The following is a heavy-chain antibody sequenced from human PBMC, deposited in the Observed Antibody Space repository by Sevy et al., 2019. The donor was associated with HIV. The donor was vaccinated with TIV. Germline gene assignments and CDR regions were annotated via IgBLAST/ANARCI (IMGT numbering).Heavy chain of an antibody. CDR3: ATHAGIAAAGRVFDY. J-gene: IGHJ4*02. Sequence: GGSLRLSCVASGFTFSDHYMEWVRQAPGKGLEWVGRTRNKADGYTTEYAASVKGRFTISRDDSKNSLYVQMNSLKTEDTAVYYCATHAGIAAAGRVFDYWGQGTLATVSS. CDR2: TRNKADGYTT. V-gene: IGHV3-72*01. D-gene: IGHD6-13*01. CDR1: GFTFSDHY.